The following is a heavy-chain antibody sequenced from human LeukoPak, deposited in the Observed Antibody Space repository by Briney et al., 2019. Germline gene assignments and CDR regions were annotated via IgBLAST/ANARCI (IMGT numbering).Heavy chain of an antibody. D-gene: IGHD1-26*01. Sequence: SVKVSCKASGGTFSSYAISWVRQAPGQGLEWMGGIIPIFGTANYAQKFQGRVTITADESTSTAYMELSSLRSDDTAVYYCARGEAEWELLLYWGQGTLVTVSS. CDR1: GGTFSSYA. V-gene: IGHV1-69*13. J-gene: IGHJ4*02. CDR2: IIPIFGTA. CDR3: ARGEAEWELLLY.